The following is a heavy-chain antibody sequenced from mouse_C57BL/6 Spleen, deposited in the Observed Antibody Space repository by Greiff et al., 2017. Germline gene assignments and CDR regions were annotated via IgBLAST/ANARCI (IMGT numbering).Heavy chain of an antibody. CDR1: GYTFTSYW. J-gene: IGHJ2*01. V-gene: IGHV1-61*01. CDR3: ARRGYYYGSSYGY. Sequence: QVQLQQPGAELVRPGSSVKLSCKASGYTFTSYWMDWVKQRPGQGLEWIGNIYPSDSETHYNQKFKDKATFTVDKSSSTASMLLSSLTAEDAAVYDSARRGYYYGSSYGYWGQGTTLTVSS. CDR2: IYPSDSET. D-gene: IGHD1-1*01.